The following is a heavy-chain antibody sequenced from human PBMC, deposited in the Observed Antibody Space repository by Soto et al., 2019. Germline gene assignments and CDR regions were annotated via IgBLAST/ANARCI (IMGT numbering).Heavy chain of an antibody. CDR2: IIPFFATS. D-gene: IGHD2-21*02. Sequence: QVQLVQSGAEVKKPGSSVKVSCKASGGNFRSESINWVRQAPGQGLEWMGGIIPFFATSDYAQKFQGRLTXXADESTTTAYMELSSLRSQDTAVYYCARGHEFGGNSDDYDIWGQGTMVNVSS. CDR3: ARGHEFGGNSDDYDI. J-gene: IGHJ3*02. V-gene: IGHV1-69*12. CDR1: GGNFRSES.